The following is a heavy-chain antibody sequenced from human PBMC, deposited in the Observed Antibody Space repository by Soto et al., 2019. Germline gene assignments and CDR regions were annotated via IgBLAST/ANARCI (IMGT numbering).Heavy chain of an antibody. D-gene: IGHD1-20*01. CDR3: TTDSYITNVIIRFDY. J-gene: IGHJ4*01. CDR2: IKSKTDGGTT. Sequence: GGSLRVSCAASGFTPSNAWINWVRQAPGKGLEWVGRIKSKTDGGTTDFAASVKGRFAISRDDSKNMVYLQMNSLKTEDTAVYYCTTDSYITNVIIRFDYWGHGTLVTVSS. V-gene: IGHV3-15*07. CDR1: GFTPSNAW.